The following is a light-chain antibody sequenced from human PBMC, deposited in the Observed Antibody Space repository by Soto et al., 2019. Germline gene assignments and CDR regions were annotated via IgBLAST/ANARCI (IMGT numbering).Light chain of an antibody. Sequence: QSALTQPPSASGSPGQSVTISCTGTSKDVGGYNYVSWYQQHPGEAPKLMIYEVSKRPSGVPDRFSGSKSGNTASLTVSGLQAEDEADYYSSSYAGSNNWGVLFGGGTKLTVL. J-gene: IGLJ2*01. CDR2: EVS. CDR1: SKDVGGYNY. CDR3: SSYAGSNNWGVL. V-gene: IGLV2-8*01.